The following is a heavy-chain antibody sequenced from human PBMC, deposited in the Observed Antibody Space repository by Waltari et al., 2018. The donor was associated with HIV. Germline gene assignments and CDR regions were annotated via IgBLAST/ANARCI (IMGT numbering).Heavy chain of an antibody. CDR1: GGSISTSTW. J-gene: IGHJ3*02. CDR2: NHHSGGT. Sequence: QVQLQESGPGLVKPSGTLSLTCAVSGGSISTSTWWSWVRQSPGKGLEWIGENHHSGGTNYNPTLKSRVAMSVDKSNNQLSLKLTSVTAADTAVYYCAREGRGTDDLDIWGQGAMVTVSS. CDR3: AREGRGTDDLDI. V-gene: IGHV4-4*02.